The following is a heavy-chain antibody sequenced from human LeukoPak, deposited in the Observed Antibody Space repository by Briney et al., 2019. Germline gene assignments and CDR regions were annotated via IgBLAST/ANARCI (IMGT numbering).Heavy chain of an antibody. CDR3: AGDRSGSYYDSFDI. CDR1: GFTFSSYW. J-gene: IGHJ3*02. D-gene: IGHD3-10*01. V-gene: IGHV3-7*01. CDR2: IKPDGSED. Sequence: GGSLRLSCAASGFTFSSYWMSWVRQAPGKGLEWVANIKPDGSEDYYVDSMRGRFTISRDNAKNSLYLQMNSLRAEDTAVYYCAGDRSGSYYDSFDIWGQGTVVTVSS.